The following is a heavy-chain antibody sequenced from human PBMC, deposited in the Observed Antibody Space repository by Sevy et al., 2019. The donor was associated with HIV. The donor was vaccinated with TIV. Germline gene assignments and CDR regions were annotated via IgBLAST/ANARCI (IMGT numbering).Heavy chain of an antibody. J-gene: IGHJ6*02. Sequence: GESLKISCKGSGYSFTSYWIGWVRQMPGKGLEWMGIIYPGDSDTRYSPSFQGQVTISADKSISTAYLKWSSLKASDTAMYYCARRGGPYYDFWSGYYAPDYYYYGMDVWGQGTTVTVSS. CDR3: ARRGGPYYDFWSGYYAPDYYYYGMDV. CDR1: GYSFTSYW. V-gene: IGHV5-51*01. D-gene: IGHD3-3*01. CDR2: IYPGDSDT.